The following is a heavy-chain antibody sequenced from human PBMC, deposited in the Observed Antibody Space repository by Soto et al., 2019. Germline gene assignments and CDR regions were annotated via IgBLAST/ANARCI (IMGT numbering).Heavy chain of an antibody. CDR3: ARDYDTAMVNFDY. CDR2: IKQDGSEK. J-gene: IGHJ4*02. Sequence: EVQLVESGGGLVQPGGSLRLSCAASGFTFSSYWMSWVRQAPGKGLEWVANIKQDGSEKYYVDSVKGRFTISRDNAKNSLYLQMNSLRAEDTAVYYCARDYDTAMVNFDYWGQGTLVTVSS. D-gene: IGHD5-18*01. CDR1: GFTFSSYW. V-gene: IGHV3-7*01.